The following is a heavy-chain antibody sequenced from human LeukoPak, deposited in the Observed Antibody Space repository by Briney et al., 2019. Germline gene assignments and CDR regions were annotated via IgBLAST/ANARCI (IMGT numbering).Heavy chain of an antibody. CDR1: GFTFSSYA. D-gene: IGHD1-26*01. V-gene: IGHV3-23*01. CDR2: ISGSGGST. CDR3: AKGRSLDTDDYYYMDV. Sequence: GGSLRLSCAASGFTFSSYAMSWVRQAPGKGLEWVSAISGSGGSTYYADSVKGRFTISRDNSKNSLYLQMNSLRAEDMALYYCAKGRSLDTDDYYYMDVWGKGTTVTVSS. J-gene: IGHJ6*03.